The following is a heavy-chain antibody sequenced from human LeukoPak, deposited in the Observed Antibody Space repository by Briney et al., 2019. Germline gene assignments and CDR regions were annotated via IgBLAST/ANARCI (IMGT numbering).Heavy chain of an antibody. CDR3: ARGSYYDFWSGYYGESNWFDP. D-gene: IGHD3-3*01. V-gene: IGHV4-34*01. Sequence: PSETLSLTCAVYGGSFSGYYWSWIRQPPGKGLEWIGEINHSGSTNYNPSLKSRVTISVDASKNQFSLKMSSVTAADTAVYYCARGSYYDFWSGYYGESNWFDPWGQGTLVTVSS. CDR1: GGSFSGYY. J-gene: IGHJ5*02. CDR2: INHSGST.